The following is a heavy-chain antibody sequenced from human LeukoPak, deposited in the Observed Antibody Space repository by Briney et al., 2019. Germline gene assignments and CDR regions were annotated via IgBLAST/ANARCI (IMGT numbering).Heavy chain of an antibody. CDR3: ARGIWSSHNKDYYFDY. CDR2: INAGNGKT. CDR1: EYTFTNYA. V-gene: IGHV1-3*01. D-gene: IGHD2-21*01. J-gene: IGHJ4*02. Sequence: GASVKVSCKASEYTFTNYAMNWVRQAPGQRLEWMGWINAGNGKTKSSQRFQDRVTITRDTSASTAYMELNSLRSEDTAVYYCARGIWSSHNKDYYFDYWGQGSLVTVSS.